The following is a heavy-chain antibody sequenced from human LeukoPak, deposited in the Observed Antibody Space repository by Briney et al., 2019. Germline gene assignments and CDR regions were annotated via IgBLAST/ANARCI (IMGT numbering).Heavy chain of an antibody. CDR3: ARAPPTDTATLGY. J-gene: IGHJ4*02. CDR1: GGSFSGYY. D-gene: IGHD5-18*01. Sequence: SETLSLTCAVYGGSFSGYYWSWIRQPPGKGLEWIGEINHSGSTNYNPSLKSRVTISVDTSKNQFSLKLSPVTAADTAVYYCARAPPTDTATLGYWGQGTLVTVSS. CDR2: INHSGST. V-gene: IGHV4-34*01.